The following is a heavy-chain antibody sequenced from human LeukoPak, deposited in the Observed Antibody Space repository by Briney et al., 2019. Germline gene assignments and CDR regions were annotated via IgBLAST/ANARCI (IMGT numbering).Heavy chain of an antibody. CDR3: ARGRQWLVGY. CDR1: GYSISSGYY. CDR2: IYHSGST. D-gene: IGHD6-19*01. V-gene: IGHV4-38-2*02. Sequence: SETLSLTCTVSGYSISSGYYWGWIRQPPGKGLEWIGSIYHSGSTYYNPSLKSRVTISVDTSKNQFSLKMSSVTAADTAVYYCARGRQWLVGYLGQGTLVTVSS. J-gene: IGHJ4*01.